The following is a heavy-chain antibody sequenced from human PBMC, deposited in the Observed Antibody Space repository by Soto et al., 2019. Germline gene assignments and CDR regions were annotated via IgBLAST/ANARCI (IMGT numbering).Heavy chain of an antibody. J-gene: IGHJ4*02. D-gene: IGHD3-22*01. Sequence: SETLSLTCTVSGGSISSYYWSWIRQPPGKGLEWIGYIYNSGSTNYNPSLKSRVTISVDTSKNQFSLKLSSVTAADTAVYYCASLALTYYYDSSGYCDYWGQGTLVTVSS. CDR3: ASLALTYYYDSSGYCDY. CDR1: GGSISSYY. CDR2: IYNSGST. V-gene: IGHV4-59*01.